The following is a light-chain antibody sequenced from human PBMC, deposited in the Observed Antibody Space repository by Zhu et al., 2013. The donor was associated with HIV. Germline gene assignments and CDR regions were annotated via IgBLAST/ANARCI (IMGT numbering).Light chain of an antibody. Sequence: VLTQSPATLSLSPGERATLSCRASESVNRYLTWYQQKPGQAPRLLIYDASNRLPGTPARFTGSGSGTEFTLTISSLEPEDFAVYYCHQRNTWPLSFGGGTKVEIK. CDR1: ESVNRY. J-gene: IGKJ4*01. CDR3: HQRNTWPLS. V-gene: IGKV3-11*01. CDR2: DAS.